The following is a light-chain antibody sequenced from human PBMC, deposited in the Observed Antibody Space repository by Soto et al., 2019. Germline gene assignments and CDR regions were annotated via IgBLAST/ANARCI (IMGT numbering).Light chain of an antibody. J-gene: IGKJ1*01. Sequence: DIVMTQSPDPLAVSLGERATINCKSSQSVLYSSNNKNYLAWYQQKPGQPPKLLIYWASTRESGVPDRFSGSGCGTDFTLTISSLQAEDVAVYYCQQYYSTPRTFGQGTKVEIK. CDR1: QSVLYSSNNKNY. CDR2: WAS. V-gene: IGKV4-1*01. CDR3: QQYYSTPRT.